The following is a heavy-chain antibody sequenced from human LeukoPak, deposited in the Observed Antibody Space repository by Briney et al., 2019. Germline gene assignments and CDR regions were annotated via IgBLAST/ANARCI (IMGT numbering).Heavy chain of an antibody. CDR2: ISDVGSNT. V-gene: IGHV3-30*18. D-gene: IGHD5-18*01. CDR3: AKDADTATIIYWYFDL. Sequence: GRSLRLSCTASGFTLSNFGMHWVRQAPGKGLEWVAVISDVGSNTFYADSVKGRFTISRDNSKNTLYLQLNSLRPEDTAVYYCAKDADTATIIYWYFDLWGRGTLVTVSS. J-gene: IGHJ2*01. CDR1: GFTLSNFG.